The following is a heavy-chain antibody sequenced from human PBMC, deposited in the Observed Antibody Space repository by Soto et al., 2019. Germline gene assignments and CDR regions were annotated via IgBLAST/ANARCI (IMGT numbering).Heavy chain of an antibody. V-gene: IGHV3-48*01. D-gene: IGHD2-15*01. Sequence: EVQLVESGGGLVQPGGSLRLSCAASGFTFSSYSMNWFRQAPGKGLEWVSYITTRSSTIYYADSVKGRFSISRDNAKNSLYLQMNSLRAEDTAVYYCARVGGSWDYYYFYMDVWGKGTTVTVSS. CDR2: ITTRSSTI. J-gene: IGHJ6*03. CDR1: GFTFSSYS. CDR3: ARVGGSWDYYYFYMDV.